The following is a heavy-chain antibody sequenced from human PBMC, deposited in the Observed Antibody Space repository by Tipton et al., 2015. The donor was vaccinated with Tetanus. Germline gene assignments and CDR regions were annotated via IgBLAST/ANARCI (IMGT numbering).Heavy chain of an antibody. J-gene: IGHJ4*02. V-gene: IGHV1-18*01. Sequence: QVQLVQSGAEMKKPGSSVKVSCKASGGTFTNYALSWVRQAPGQGLEWMGWNGGHNGDTNYAQKFQGRVTMATDTSTNTAYMELRSLRSDDTAVYYCARLVRQWLVPEDYWDQGTLVTVSS. CDR2: NGGHNGDT. D-gene: IGHD6-19*01. CDR1: GGTFTNYA. CDR3: ARLVRQWLVPEDY.